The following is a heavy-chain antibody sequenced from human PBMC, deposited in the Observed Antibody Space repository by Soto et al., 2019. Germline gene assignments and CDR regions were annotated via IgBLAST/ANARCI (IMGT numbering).Heavy chain of an antibody. Sequence: ASVKVSCKASGYTFTHYTIAWVRQAPGQGLEYMGWITANNGNTSSAQKFQGRVTMTRNTSISTAYMELSSLRSEDTAVYYCARGISREWLLSFYYYYYMDVWGKGTKVTVSS. CDR3: ARGISREWLLSFYYYYYMDV. D-gene: IGHD3-3*01. CDR2: ITANNGNT. V-gene: IGHV1-8*02. J-gene: IGHJ6*03. CDR1: GYTFTHYT.